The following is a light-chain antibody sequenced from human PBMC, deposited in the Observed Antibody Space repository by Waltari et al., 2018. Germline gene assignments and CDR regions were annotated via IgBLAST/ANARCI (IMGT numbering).Light chain of an antibody. V-gene: IGKV3-11*01. J-gene: IGKJ5*01. CDR1: QSVGKF. CDR3: QQRSDWPPSIT. Sequence: EVVLTQSPVTLSLSPGERASPSCRASQSVGKFLAWYQKKPGQAPRLLIYDASNRATGIPVTFSGSGSGTDFTLTISSVQPEDFALYVCQQRSDWPPSITFGQGTRLEI. CDR2: DAS.